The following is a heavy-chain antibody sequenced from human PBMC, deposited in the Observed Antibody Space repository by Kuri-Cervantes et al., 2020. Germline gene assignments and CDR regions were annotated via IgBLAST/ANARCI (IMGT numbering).Heavy chain of an antibody. Sequence: GESLKISCAASGFTFSSYWMHWVRQAPGKGLVWVSRINSDGSSTSYADSVKGRFTISRDNAKNSLYLQMNSLRAEDTAVYYCARAHSYGDYGTNWFDPWGQGTLVTVSS. J-gene: IGHJ5*02. CDR1: GFTFSSYW. CDR2: INSDGSST. D-gene: IGHD4-17*01. V-gene: IGHV3-74*01. CDR3: ARAHSYGDYGTNWFDP.